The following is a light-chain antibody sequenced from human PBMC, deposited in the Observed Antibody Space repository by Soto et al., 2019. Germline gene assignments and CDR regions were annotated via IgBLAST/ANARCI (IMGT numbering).Light chain of an antibody. J-gene: IGLJ2*01. CDR3: AAWDDSLHGVV. V-gene: IGLV1-44*01. CDR2: NNN. Sequence: QSVLTQPPSASATPGQRVTISCSGSSSNIGSNTVNWYQQLPGTAPKLLIYNNNQRPSGVPDRFSGSKSGTSNSLAISGLQSEDEADYYCAAWDDSLHGVVFGGGTKLTVL. CDR1: SSNIGSNT.